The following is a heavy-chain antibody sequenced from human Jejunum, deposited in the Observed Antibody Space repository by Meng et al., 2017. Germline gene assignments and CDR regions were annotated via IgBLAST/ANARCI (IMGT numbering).Heavy chain of an antibody. CDR2: INGDESST. D-gene: IGHD2-8*02. J-gene: IGHJ4*02. V-gene: IGHV3-74*01. CDR3: ARRAEAGGYFDY. CDR1: GFTFSSYW. Sequence: GESLKISCAASGFTFSSYWMHWVRQAPGKGLVWVARINGDESSTNYADSVKGRFTISRNNAKNTLYLQMSSLRADDTALYYCARRAEAGGYFDYWGQGTLVTVSS.